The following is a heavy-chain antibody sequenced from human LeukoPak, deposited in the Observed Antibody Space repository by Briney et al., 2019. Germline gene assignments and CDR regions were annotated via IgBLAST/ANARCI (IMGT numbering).Heavy chain of an antibody. CDR1: GGSFSGYY. CDR3: ARGATGYDYVWGSYRPFDY. CDR2: INHSEST. D-gene: IGHD3-16*02. Sequence: SETLSLTCAVYGGSFSGYYWSWIRQPPGKGREWIGEINHSESTNYKPSLKSRVTISVDTSKTQFSLKLSSVTAADTAVYYCARGATGYDYVWGSYRPFDYWGQGTLVTVSS. V-gene: IGHV4-34*01. J-gene: IGHJ4*02.